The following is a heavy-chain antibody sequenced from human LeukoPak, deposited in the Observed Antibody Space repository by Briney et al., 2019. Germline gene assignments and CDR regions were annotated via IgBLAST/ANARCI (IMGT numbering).Heavy chain of an antibody. Sequence: TGGSLRLSCAASGFTFSSYAMSWVRQAPGKGLEWVSAISGSGGSTYYADSVKGRFTISRDNSKNTLYLQLNSLRAEDTAVYYCAKGVRAVAGTSWPNWGQGTLVTVSS. CDR2: ISGSGGST. J-gene: IGHJ4*02. D-gene: IGHD6-19*01. V-gene: IGHV3-23*01. CDR3: AKGVRAVAGTSWPN. CDR1: GFTFSSYA.